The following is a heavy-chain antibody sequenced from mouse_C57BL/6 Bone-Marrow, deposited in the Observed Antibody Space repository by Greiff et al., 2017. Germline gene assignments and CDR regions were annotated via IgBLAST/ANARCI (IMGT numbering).Heavy chain of an antibody. D-gene: IGHD4-1*01. J-gene: IGHJ4*01. Sequence: EVHLVESGGGLVKPGGSLKLSCAASGFTFSSYAMSWVRQTPEKRLEWVATISDGGSYTYYPDNVKGRFTISRDNAKNNLYLQMSHLKSEDTAMYYCAREKGTGRGPYYAMDYWGQGTSVTVSS. V-gene: IGHV5-4*01. CDR3: AREKGTGRGPYYAMDY. CDR2: ISDGGSYT. CDR1: GFTFSSYA.